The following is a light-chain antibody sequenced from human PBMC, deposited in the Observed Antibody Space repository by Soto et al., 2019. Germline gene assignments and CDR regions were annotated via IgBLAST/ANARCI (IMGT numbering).Light chain of an antibody. J-gene: IGLJ2*01. V-gene: IGLV2-14*01. CDR3: ASFNLYNNLL. Sequence: QSALTQPASVSGSPGQSITISCTGSNNDIGRFDYVSWYQQHPGKSPNLILYEVRDRPSGISSPFSGSKSANTASLSISGLQLEDEVDYCCASFNLYNNLLFGGGTQLPVL. CDR2: EVR. CDR1: NNDIGRFDY.